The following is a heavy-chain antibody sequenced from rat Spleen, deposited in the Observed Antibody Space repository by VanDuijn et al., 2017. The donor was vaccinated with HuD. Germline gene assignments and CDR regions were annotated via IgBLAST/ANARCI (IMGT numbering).Heavy chain of an antibody. CDR2: ISYDGSST. Sequence: EVQLVESDGGLVQPGSPLKLSCVASGFTLSDFYIVGVCNAPTKGLEWVATISYDGSSTYYRDSVKGRFSIHRDNAKSTLYLQMDSLRSEDTATYYCARQLQWYYFDYWGQGVMVTVSS. D-gene: IGHD1-1*01. J-gene: IGHJ2*01. CDR3: ARQLQWYYFDY. V-gene: IGHV5-29*01. CDR1: GFTLSDFY.